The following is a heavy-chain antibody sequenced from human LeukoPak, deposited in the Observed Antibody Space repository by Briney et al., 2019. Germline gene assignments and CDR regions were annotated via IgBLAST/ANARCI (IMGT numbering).Heavy chain of an antibody. CDR1: GVTFSGCG. CDR3: ARDKRVVYYGKGGGIGY. J-gene: IGHJ4*02. V-gene: IGHV3-33*01. D-gene: IGHD3-16*01. CDR2: IWYDGSNK. Sequence: PGRSLRPSCAAAGVTFSGCGLISVRQVPGKGLEWVAVIWYDGSNKYYADSVKGRFTISRDNSKNTLYLQMNSLRAEDTAVYYCARDKRVVYYGKGGGIGYRGQGTLVTVSS.